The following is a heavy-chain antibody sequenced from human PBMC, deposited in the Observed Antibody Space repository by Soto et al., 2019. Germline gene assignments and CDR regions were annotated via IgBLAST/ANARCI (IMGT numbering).Heavy chain of an antibody. Sequence: QVQLVQSGGEVKKPGASVRVSCKSSGYPFTHYGITWIRQAPGQGLEWMGWISPFNGNTNYGQTLQGRVTLTTATSTSTVFMELRSLTSDDTAVYYCARDQSFDRTYYYGIDVWGQGTTVTVSS. J-gene: IGHJ6*02. CDR3: ARDQSFDRTYYYGIDV. D-gene: IGHD3-16*01. V-gene: IGHV1-18*01. CDR2: ISPFNGNT. CDR1: GYPFTHYG.